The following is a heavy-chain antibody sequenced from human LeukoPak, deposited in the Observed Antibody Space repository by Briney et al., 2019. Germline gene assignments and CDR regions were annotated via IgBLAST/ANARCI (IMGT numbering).Heavy chain of an antibody. CDR2: ISGDKGST. D-gene: IGHD5-24*01. V-gene: IGHV1-18*01. J-gene: IGHJ4*02. CDR1: GYSSTNYG. Sequence: RGASVQVPCRASGYSSTNYGFSWVRQAPGQGLEWMGWISGDKGSTNHAQKRQDRVIITAATSTNTAYIELRSLRSDDTAVYYCVRVNTGWLQDDYWGQGTLVTVSS. CDR3: VRVNTGWLQDDY.